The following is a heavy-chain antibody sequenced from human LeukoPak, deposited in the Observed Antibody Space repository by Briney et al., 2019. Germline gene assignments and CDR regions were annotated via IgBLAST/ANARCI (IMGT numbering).Heavy chain of an antibody. J-gene: IGHJ4*02. V-gene: IGHV1-18*01. CDR1: GYTFTSYG. D-gene: IGHD2-15*01. CDR3: ARGDIVVVVAAMDY. CDR2: VSAYNGNT. Sequence: ASVKVSCKASGYTFTSYGISWVRQAPGQGLEWMGWVSAYNGNTNYAQKLQGRVTMTTDTSTSTAYMELRSLRSDDTAVYYCARGDIVVVVAAMDYWGQGTLVTVSS.